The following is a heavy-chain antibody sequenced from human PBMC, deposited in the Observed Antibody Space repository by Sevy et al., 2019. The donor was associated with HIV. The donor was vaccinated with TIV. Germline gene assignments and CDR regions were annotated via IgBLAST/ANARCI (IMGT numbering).Heavy chain of an antibody. CDR1: GFIFSTYG. D-gene: IGHD2-8*01. J-gene: IGHJ5*02. CDR3: ARVSRNGFDP. V-gene: IGHV3-33*01. Sequence: GGSLRLSCVASGFIFSTYGMHWVRQAPGKGLEWVAVIWYDGINKDYADSVKGRFIISRDNSKNTMYLEMDSLRAEDTAVYYCARVSRNGFDPWGQGALVTVSS. CDR2: IWYDGINK.